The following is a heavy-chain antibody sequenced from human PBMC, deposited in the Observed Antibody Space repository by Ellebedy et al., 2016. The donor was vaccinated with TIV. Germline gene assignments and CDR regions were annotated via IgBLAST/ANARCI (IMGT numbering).Heavy chain of an antibody. D-gene: IGHD4-11*01. V-gene: IGHV3-74*01. CDR2: INTDGSGT. Sequence: PGGSLRLSCAASGFTFSTYWMHWVRQAPGKGLVWVSRINTDGSGTTYADSVKGRFIVSRDNAKNTLSLQMSSLRAEDTAVYYCARGLQGDNWFDPWGQGTLVIVSS. CDR1: GFTFSTYW. CDR3: ARGLQGDNWFDP. J-gene: IGHJ5*02.